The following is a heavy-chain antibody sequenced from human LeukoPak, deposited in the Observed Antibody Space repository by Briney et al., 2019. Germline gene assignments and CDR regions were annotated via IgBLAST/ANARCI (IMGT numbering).Heavy chain of an antibody. D-gene: IGHD5-24*01. Sequence: GGSLRLSCAASGFTFSSHSMSWVRQAPGKGLEWVSFISSSRSYIYYPDSVKGRFTISRDNAKNSLYLQMNSLRAEDTALYYCARCRDGIVFDYWGQGALVTVSS. J-gene: IGHJ4*02. CDR2: ISSSRSYI. CDR3: ARCRDGIVFDY. CDR1: GFTFSSHS. V-gene: IGHV3-21*04.